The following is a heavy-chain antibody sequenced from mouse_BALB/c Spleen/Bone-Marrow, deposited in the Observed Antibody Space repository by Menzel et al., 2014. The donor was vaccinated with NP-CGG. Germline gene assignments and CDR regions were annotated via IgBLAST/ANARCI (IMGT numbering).Heavy chain of an antibody. J-gene: IGHJ2*01. D-gene: IGHD2-13*01. Sequence: VKLMESGPSLVKTSPTLSLTCSVTGDSITNVYWYWIRKFPGNKIDYMGYISYSGNTYYNPSLKSRIYITRDTSKNQFYLQLNSVTTEGTATYFCARVTGSYFDSMAQGTTLTVSS. CDR1: GDSITNVY. CDR2: ISYSGNT. V-gene: IGHV3-8*02. CDR3: ARVTGSYFDS.